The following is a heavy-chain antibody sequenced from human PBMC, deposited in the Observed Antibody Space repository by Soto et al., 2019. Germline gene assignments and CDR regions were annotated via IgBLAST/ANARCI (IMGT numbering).Heavy chain of an antibody. Sequence: SETLSLTCTVSGGSISSGDYYWSWIRQPPGKGLEWIGYIYYSGSTYYNPSLKSRVTISVDTSKNQFSLKLSSVTAADTAVYYCARATRRGYRKAYYYGSSGYSTYWFDPWGQGTLVTVSS. CDR1: GGSISSGDYY. J-gene: IGHJ5*02. CDR3: ARATRRGYRKAYYYGSSGYSTYWFDP. CDR2: IYYSGST. V-gene: IGHV4-30-4*01. D-gene: IGHD3-22*01.